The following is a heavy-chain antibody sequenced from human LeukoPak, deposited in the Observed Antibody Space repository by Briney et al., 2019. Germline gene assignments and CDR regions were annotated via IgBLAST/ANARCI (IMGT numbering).Heavy chain of an antibody. CDR1: GGSMNNYY. J-gene: IGHJ6*02. Sequence: SETLSLTCTVSGGSMNNYYWSWIRQPPGNGLELIGYIYYSGSTNYNPSLKSRVTISLDTSKNQFSLKLSSVTAADTAVYYCARRDWGYYYGMDVWGQGTTVTVSS. V-gene: IGHV4-59*01. CDR2: IYYSGST. D-gene: IGHD7-27*01. CDR3: ARRDWGYYYGMDV.